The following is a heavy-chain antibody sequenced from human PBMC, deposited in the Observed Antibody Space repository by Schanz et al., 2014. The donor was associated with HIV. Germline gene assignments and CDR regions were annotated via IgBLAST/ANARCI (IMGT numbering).Heavy chain of an antibody. Sequence: EVHLVESGGDLVQPGGSLRLSCTVSGFTFSRSAMTWVRQAPGKGLEWVSSIDIAGTLTYFADSVKGRFTISRDNSKNTVYLHMNSLRFEDTAIYYCAKENPINYYSHGGPIDIWGQGTMLTVSS. J-gene: IGHJ3*02. CDR1: GFTFSRSA. V-gene: IGHV3-23*03. CDR2: IDIAGTLT. D-gene: IGHD3-10*01. CDR3: AKENPINYYSHGGPIDI.